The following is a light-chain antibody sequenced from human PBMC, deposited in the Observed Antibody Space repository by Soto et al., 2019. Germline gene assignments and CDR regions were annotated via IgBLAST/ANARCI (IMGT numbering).Light chain of an antibody. Sequence: QSALTQPASVFGSPGQSITISCTGTSSDVGGYNFVSWYQQLPGKAPKLMIYEVTSRPSGVSNRFSGSKSGNTASLTISGLQPEDEADYYCSSYTSSNTLYVFGTGTKVTVL. CDR3: SSYTSSNTLYV. CDR1: SSDVGGYNF. J-gene: IGLJ1*01. V-gene: IGLV2-14*03. CDR2: EVT.